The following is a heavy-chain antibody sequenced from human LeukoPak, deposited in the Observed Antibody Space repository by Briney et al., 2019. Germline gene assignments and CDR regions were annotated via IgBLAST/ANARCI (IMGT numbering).Heavy chain of an antibody. CDR3: ARRRRGVNREDDWFDP. V-gene: IGHV4-39*01. J-gene: IGHJ5*02. Sequence: SETLSLTCTVSGGSIRSDGYYWGWIRQPPGKGLEWIGSIYNTGATYYNPSLKSRLTISVDTSNNQFSLRLSSVTAADTAVYYCARRRRGVNREDDWFDPWGLGTLVTVSS. D-gene: IGHD1-14*01. CDR2: IYNTGAT. CDR1: GGSIRSDGYY.